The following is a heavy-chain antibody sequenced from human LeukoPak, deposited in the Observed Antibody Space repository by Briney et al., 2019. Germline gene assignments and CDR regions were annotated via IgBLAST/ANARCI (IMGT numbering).Heavy chain of an antibody. J-gene: IGHJ4*02. CDR1: GDSINSLDL. CDR3: AGLVGRYSSSLYYYYFDY. V-gene: IGHV4-4*02. Sequence: SETLPLTCTVSGDSINSLDLWSWVRQPPGKGLEWIGEMYLSGTTHSNPSVKSRVTISIDKSKNQFFLNLSSVTAADTAVYYCAGLVGRYSSSLYYYYFDYWGQGTLVTVSS. D-gene: IGHD1-26*01. CDR2: MYLSGTT.